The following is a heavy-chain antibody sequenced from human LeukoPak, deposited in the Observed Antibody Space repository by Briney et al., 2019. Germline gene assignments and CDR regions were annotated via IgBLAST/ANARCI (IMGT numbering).Heavy chain of an antibody. V-gene: IGHV3-21*01. CDR2: ISSSGSSI. J-gene: IGHJ3*02. CDR1: GFTVSNNY. CDR3: GSLDSREDSSSRWGPLDI. Sequence: PGGSLRLSCAASGFTVSNNYMRWVRQAPGKGLEWVSTISSSGSSIFYAASVKGRFTISRDNARNSLYLQMNSLRAEDTAVYYCGSLDSREDSSSRWGPLDIWGQGTMVTVSS. D-gene: IGHD3-22*01.